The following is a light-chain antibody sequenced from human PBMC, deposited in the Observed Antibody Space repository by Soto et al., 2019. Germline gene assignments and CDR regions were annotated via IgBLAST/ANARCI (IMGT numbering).Light chain of an antibody. CDR2: EVS. Sequence: QSPLTQPAPVSLSPGPSITISCTGTSSDVGGYNYLSWYQQHPGKAPKLMIYEVSNRPSGVSNRFSGSKSGNTASLTISGLQAEDEADYYCSSYTSSSTYVFGTGTKVTVL. J-gene: IGLJ1*01. CDR3: SSYTSSSTYV. CDR1: SSDVGGYNY. V-gene: IGLV2-14*01.